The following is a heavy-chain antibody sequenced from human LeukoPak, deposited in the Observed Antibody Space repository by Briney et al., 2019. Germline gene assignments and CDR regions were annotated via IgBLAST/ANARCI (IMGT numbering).Heavy chain of an antibody. Sequence: IPSETLSLTCTVSGGSISSGDYYWSWIRQPRGKGLEWIGYIYYSGSTNYNPSLKSRVTISVDASKNQFSLKLSSVTAADTAVYYCALYGSGSEAFDIWGQGTMVTVSS. D-gene: IGHD3-10*01. CDR1: GGSISSGDYY. CDR2: IYYSGST. J-gene: IGHJ3*02. CDR3: ALYGSGSEAFDI. V-gene: IGHV4-61*08.